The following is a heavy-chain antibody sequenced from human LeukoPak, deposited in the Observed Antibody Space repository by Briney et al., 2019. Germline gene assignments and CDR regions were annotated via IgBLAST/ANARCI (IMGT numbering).Heavy chain of an antibody. Sequence: SETLSLTCTVSGGSITNYYWSWIRQPPGKGLEWIGYIDYSGSTNYSPSLKSRVTISVDTSKNQFSLELNSVTAADTAVYYCASAGIVVASDAFDIWGQGTMVTVSS. V-gene: IGHV4-59*01. CDR3: ASAGIVVASDAFDI. CDR2: IDYSGST. D-gene: IGHD3-22*01. J-gene: IGHJ3*02. CDR1: GGSITNYY.